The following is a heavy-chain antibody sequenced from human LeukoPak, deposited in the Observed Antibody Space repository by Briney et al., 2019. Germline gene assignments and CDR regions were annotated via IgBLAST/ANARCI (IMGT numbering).Heavy chain of an antibody. CDR2: ISGSGGST. D-gene: IGHD4-17*01. CDR1: GFTFSSYA. Sequence: GGSLRLSCAASGFTFSSYAMSWVRQAPGKGLEWVSTISGSGGSTYYADSVKGRFTVSRDNSKNTLYLQMNSLRAEDTAVYYCAKGPSYGDLDYWGQGTLVTVSS. CDR3: AKGPSYGDLDY. V-gene: IGHV3-23*01. J-gene: IGHJ4*02.